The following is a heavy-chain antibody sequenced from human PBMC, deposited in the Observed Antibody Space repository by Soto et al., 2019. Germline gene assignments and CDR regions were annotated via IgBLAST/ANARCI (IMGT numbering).Heavy chain of an antibody. CDR2: FSGSDNNT. Sequence: PGGSLRLSCAASGFTFSSYAMSWVRQAPGKGLEWVSGFSGSDNNTYYAASVKGRFTISRDNPKNTLYLQMNSLRAEDTAIYYCARPQLFLYVPPGAFDIWGQGTMVT. D-gene: IGHD3-10*02. CDR1: GFTFSSYA. V-gene: IGHV3-23*01. J-gene: IGHJ3*02. CDR3: ARPQLFLYVPPGAFDI.